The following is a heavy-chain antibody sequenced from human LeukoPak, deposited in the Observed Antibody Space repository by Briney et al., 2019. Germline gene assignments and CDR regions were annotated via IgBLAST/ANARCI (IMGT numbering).Heavy chain of an antibody. Sequence: PSETLSLTCAVYGGSFGGYYWSWIRQPPGKGLEWIGEINHSGSTNYNPSLKSRVTISVDTSKNQFSLKLSSVTAADTAVYYCARGRIGRVVPAARKYNWFDPWGQGTLVTVSS. CDR2: INHSGST. J-gene: IGHJ5*02. D-gene: IGHD2-2*01. CDR3: ARGRIGRVVPAARKYNWFDP. V-gene: IGHV4-34*01. CDR1: GGSFGGYY.